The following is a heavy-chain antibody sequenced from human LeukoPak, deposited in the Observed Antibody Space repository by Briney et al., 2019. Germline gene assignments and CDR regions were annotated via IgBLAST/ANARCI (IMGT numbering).Heavy chain of an antibody. D-gene: IGHD3-10*01. CDR2: MNPNSGNT. CDR3: AWSYNYYYYYMDV. J-gene: IGHJ6*03. CDR1: GGTFSSYA. Sequence: ASVKVSCKASGGTFSSYAINWVRQATGQGLEWMGWMNPNSGNTGYAQKFQGRVTMTRNTSISTAYMELSSLRSEDTAVYYCAWSYNYYYYYMDVWGKGTTVTVSS. V-gene: IGHV1-8*02.